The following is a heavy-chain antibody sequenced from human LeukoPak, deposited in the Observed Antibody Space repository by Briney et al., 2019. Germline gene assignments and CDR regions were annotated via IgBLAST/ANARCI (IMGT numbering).Heavy chain of an antibody. J-gene: IGHJ3*02. Sequence: GGSLRLSCAASGFTFSSYWMHWVRHSPEKGLVWVSRIDNNGRDTIYADSVKGRFTISRDNTRNTLHLQLGSLRVEDTAIYYCARGGGAHAFDIWGQGTMVTVSS. CDR1: GFTFSSYW. CDR2: IDNNGRDT. CDR3: ARGGGAHAFDI. V-gene: IGHV3-74*01. D-gene: IGHD2-21*01.